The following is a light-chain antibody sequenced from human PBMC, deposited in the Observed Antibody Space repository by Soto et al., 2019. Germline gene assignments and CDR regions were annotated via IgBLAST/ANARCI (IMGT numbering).Light chain of an antibody. CDR3: LQHNSYPLT. CDR2: AAS. J-gene: IGKJ4*01. Sequence: DIQMTQSPSSLSASVGDRVTITCRASQGIGNDLGWYQQKPGKAPKRLIYAASSLQSGVPSRFSGRGSGTEFTLTISSLQPEDFATYYCLQHNSYPLTFGGGTKVDIK. V-gene: IGKV1-17*01. CDR1: QGIGND.